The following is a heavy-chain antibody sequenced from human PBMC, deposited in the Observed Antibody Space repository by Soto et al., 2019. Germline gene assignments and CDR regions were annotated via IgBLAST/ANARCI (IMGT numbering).Heavy chain of an antibody. CDR2: ISYDGSNK. CDR3: ARYSGKYQGPIDY. CDR1: GSTFSHYG. J-gene: IGHJ4*02. D-gene: IGHD1-26*01. Sequence: GGSLRLSCAASGSTFSHYGIHWVRQAPGKGLEWLAVISYDGSNKHYADSVKGRFTVSRDNSKNTLYLQMNSLRAEDTAVYFCARYSGKYQGPIDYWGQGALVTVSS. V-gene: IGHV3-30*03.